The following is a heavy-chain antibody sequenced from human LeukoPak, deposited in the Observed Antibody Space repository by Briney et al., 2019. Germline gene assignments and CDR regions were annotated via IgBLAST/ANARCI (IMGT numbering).Heavy chain of an antibody. Sequence: SETLSLTCTVSGVSIGSHYWSCIRQSPGKGLEWIGCVYNSGTTVYNPSLTGRVTISVDTSKNQYSLNLRSVTAADAAVYYCARDAYWGQGILVTVSS. V-gene: IGHV4-59*11. CDR1: GVSIGSHY. J-gene: IGHJ4*02. CDR3: ARDAY. CDR2: VYNSGTT.